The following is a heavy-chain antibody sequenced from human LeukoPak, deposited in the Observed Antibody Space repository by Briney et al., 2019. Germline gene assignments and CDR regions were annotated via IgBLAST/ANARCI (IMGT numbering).Heavy chain of an antibody. CDR2: IWYDGSNK. D-gene: IGHD3-22*01. J-gene: IGHJ5*02. V-gene: IGHV3-33*01. Sequence: GGSLRLSCAASGFTFSSYGMHWVRQAPGKGLEGAAVIWYDGSNKYYADSVKGRFTISRDNSKNTLYLQMNSLRAEDTAVYYCARDSSGPMWFDPWGQGTLVTVSS. CDR1: GFTFSSYG. CDR3: ARDSSGPMWFDP.